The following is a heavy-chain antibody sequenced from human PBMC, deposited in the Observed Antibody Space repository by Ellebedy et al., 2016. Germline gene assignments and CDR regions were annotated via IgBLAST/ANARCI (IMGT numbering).Heavy chain of an antibody. J-gene: IGHJ5*02. D-gene: IGHD1-14*01. CDR2: IYYSGST. CDR1: GGSISSYY. V-gene: IGHV4-59*12. CDR3: ARASARTIWFDP. Sequence: SETLSLXXTVSGGSISSYYWSWIRQPPGKGLEWIGSIYYSGSTYYNPSLKSRVTISVDTSKNQFSLKLSSVTAADTAVYYCARASARTIWFDPWGQGTLVTVSS.